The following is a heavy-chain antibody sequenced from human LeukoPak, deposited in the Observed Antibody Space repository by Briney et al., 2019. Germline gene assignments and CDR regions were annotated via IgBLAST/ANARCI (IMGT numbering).Heavy chain of an antibody. Sequence: GGSLRLSCAASGFTFSSYWMSWVRQAPGKGLEWVAVISYDGSNKYYADSVKGRFTISRDNAKESLYLHINSLRAEDTAIYYCARVSTNYFDYWGEGALVTVSS. J-gene: IGHJ4*02. CDR3: ARVSTNYFDY. CDR2: ISYDGSNK. CDR1: GFTFSSYW. D-gene: IGHD5/OR15-5a*01. V-gene: IGHV3-30*03.